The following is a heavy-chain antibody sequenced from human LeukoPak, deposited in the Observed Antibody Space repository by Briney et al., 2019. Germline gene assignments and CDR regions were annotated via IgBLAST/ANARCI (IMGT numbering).Heavy chain of an antibody. CDR3: ARDRDLRPHTSFDI. Sequence: SETLSLTCTLSGGSISIYYWRWIRQSAGKGLECIGRIYASGSSGNTKYNPSLKSQVTISLDTSKNRFSLKVNSVTAADTAVYYCARDRDLRPHTSFDIWGQGTLVTVSP. CDR2: IYASGSSGNT. V-gene: IGHV4-4*07. J-gene: IGHJ3*02. D-gene: IGHD2-21*01. CDR1: GGSISIYY.